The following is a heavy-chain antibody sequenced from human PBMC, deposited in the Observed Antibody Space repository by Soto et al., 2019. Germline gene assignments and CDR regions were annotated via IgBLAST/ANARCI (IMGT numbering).Heavy chain of an antibody. CDR3: GGAVAGYYFDY. CDR1: GGTFSSYA. V-gene: IGHV1-69*01. J-gene: IGHJ4*02. CDR2: IIPIFGTA. D-gene: IGHD6-19*01. Sequence: QVQLVQSGAEVKKPGSSVKVSCKASGGTFSSYAISWVRQAPGQGLEWMGGIIPIFGTANYAQKFQGRVTINADESTSTAYMGLRTLESEDTAGYYGGGAVAGYYFDYWAREPWSPSPQ.